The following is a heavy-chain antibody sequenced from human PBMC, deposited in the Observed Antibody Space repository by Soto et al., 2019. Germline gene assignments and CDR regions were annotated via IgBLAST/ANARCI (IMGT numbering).Heavy chain of an antibody. Sequence: QVQLLQSGAEVKRPGSSVKVSCEASGGTFSSLGFTWVRQAPGQGLEWTGGIIPISGRTTFAQKFQGRVTITADESTRATYMELTTLTSDDTAMYYCATRGTQGRWLEFADYWGQGTLVTVSS. CDR3: ATRGTQGRWLEFADY. J-gene: IGHJ4*02. CDR2: IIPISGRT. CDR1: GGTFSSLG. V-gene: IGHV1-69*01. D-gene: IGHD5-12*01.